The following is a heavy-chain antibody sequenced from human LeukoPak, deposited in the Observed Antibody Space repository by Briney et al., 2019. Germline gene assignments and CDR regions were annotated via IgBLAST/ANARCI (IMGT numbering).Heavy chain of an antibody. CDR2: ISAYNGNT. J-gene: IGHJ4*02. D-gene: IGHD2-15*01. Sequence: ASVTVSCKASGYTFTSYGISWVRQAPGQGLGWMGWISAYNGNTNHAQKLQGRVTMTTDTSTSTAYMELRSLRSDDTAVYYCARFPYCSGGSCYSVGDDHWGQGTLVTVSS. CDR1: GYTFTSYG. V-gene: IGHV1-18*01. CDR3: ARFPYCSGGSCYSVGDDH.